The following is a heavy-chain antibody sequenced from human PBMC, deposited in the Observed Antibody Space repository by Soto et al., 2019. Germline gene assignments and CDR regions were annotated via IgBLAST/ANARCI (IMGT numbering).Heavy chain of an antibody. V-gene: IGHV3-49*04. CDR3: TRALGVGLRGVIIGTLDY. Sequence: GGSLRLSCTASGFTFGDYAMSWVRQAPGKGLEWVGFIRSKAYGGTTEYAASVKGRFTISRDDSKSIAYLQMNSLKTEDTAVYYCTRALGVGLRGVIIGTLDYWGQGTLVTVSS. CDR1: GFTFGDYA. D-gene: IGHD3-10*01. J-gene: IGHJ4*02. CDR2: IRSKAYGGTT.